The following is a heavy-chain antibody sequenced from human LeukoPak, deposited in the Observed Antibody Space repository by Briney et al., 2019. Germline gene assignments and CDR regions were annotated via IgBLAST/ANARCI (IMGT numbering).Heavy chain of an antibody. CDR2: INPGSDYT. V-gene: IGHV1-46*01. D-gene: IGHD2-21*02. J-gene: IGHJ4*02. Sequence: GASVKVSCKISGYTFTNYFMHWIRQAPGQGLEWMGIINPGSDYTDYAQKFQGRVIMTRETSTSTVYMELNSLRSEDTAVYFCARARDQEFEFRGQGTLVTVSS. CDR3: ARARDQEFEF. CDR1: GYTFTNYF.